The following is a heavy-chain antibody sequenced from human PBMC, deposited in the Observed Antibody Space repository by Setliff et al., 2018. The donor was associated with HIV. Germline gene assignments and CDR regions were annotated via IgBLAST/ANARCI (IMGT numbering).Heavy chain of an antibody. Sequence: SVKVSCKASGGTFSSYAINWVRQAPGQGLEWMGGIIPILGIANYAQKFQGRVTITADKSTSTAYMELSSLRSEDTAVYYCARRSTFNAFDIWGQGTMVTVSS. CDR2: IIPILGIA. CDR1: GGTFSSYA. V-gene: IGHV1-69*10. CDR3: ARRSTFNAFDI. J-gene: IGHJ3*02.